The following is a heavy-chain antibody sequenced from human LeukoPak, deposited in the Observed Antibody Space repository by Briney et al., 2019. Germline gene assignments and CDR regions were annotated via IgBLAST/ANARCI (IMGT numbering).Heavy chain of an antibody. D-gene: IGHD2-2*01. CDR3: AGTLADIVVVPAARPFDY. CDR2: INHSGST. CDR1: GGSFSGYY. Sequence: NPSETLSLTCAVYGGSFSGYYWSWIRQPPGKGLEWIGEINHSGSTNYNPSLKSRVTTSVDTSKNQFSLKLSSVTAADTAVYYCAGTLADIVVVPAARPFDYWGQGTLVTVSS. V-gene: IGHV4-34*01. J-gene: IGHJ4*02.